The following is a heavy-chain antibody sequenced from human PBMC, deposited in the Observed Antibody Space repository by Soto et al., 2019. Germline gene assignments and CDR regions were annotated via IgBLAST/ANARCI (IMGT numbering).Heavy chain of an antibody. CDR1: GFTFSSYG. CDR2: ISYDGSNK. Sequence: PGRSLRLSCAASGFTFSSYGMHWVRQAPGKGLEWVAVISYDGSNKYYADSVKGRFTISRDNSKNTLYLQMNSLRAEDTAVYYCTTFAYCSSQDHYYYSVMVVWGQGITVSVSS. CDR3: TTFAYCSSQDHYYYSVMVV. J-gene: IGHJ6*02. V-gene: IGHV3-30*03. D-gene: IGHD6-13*01.